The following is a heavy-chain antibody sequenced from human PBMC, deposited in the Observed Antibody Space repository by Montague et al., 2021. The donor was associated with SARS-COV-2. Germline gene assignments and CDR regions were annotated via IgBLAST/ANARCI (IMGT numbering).Heavy chain of an antibody. V-gene: IGHV4-59*01. CDR1: GGSIRSYY. Sequence: SETLSLTCSFSGGSIRSYYWSCIRLPPGKALEWLGYIYYTGGTTXNPSLKSRVTISVDTSRSQFSLRLPSVTAADTAVYFCARFWSGYVDKWSQGTLVTVSS. CDR2: IYYTGGT. J-gene: IGHJ4*02. D-gene: IGHD3-3*01. CDR3: ARFWSGYVDK.